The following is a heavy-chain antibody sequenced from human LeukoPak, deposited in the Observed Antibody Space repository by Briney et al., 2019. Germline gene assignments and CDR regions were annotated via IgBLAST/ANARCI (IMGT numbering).Heavy chain of an antibody. Sequence: GSLRLSCAASGFIFSDYYMAWIRQPPEKGLEWIGTIFYSGTTYYNPSLKSRVTVSVDTSKNQFYLKLSSVTAADTAVYFCARLAGDYGANYFDYWGQRPLAPGSS. CDR2: IFYSGTT. CDR1: GFIFSDYY. D-gene: IGHD4-17*01. CDR3: ARLAGDYGANYFDY. V-gene: IGHV4-38-2*01. J-gene: IGHJ4*02.